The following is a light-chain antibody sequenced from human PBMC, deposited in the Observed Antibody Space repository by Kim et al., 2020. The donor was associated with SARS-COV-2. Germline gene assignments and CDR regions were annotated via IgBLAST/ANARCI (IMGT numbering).Light chain of an antibody. CDR2: QDT. Sequence: SYELTQPPSVSVSPGQTATITCSGDKLGDKYVCWYQQRPGQSPVLVIHQDTQRPSGIPERFSASNSGNTATLTISGTQDIDEADYYCQAWDSHTLVVFGPGTKVTVL. CDR3: QAWDSHTLVV. V-gene: IGLV3-1*01. CDR1: KLGDKY. J-gene: IGLJ1*01.